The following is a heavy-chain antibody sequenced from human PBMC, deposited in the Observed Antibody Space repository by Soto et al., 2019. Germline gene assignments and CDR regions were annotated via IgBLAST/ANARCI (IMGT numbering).Heavy chain of an antibody. CDR2: IWYDGSNK. V-gene: IGHV3-33*01. CDR1: GFTFSSYG. Sequence: PGGSLRLSCAASGFTFSSYGMHWVRQAPGKGLEWVAVIWYDGSNKYYADSVKGRFTISRDNSKNTLYLQMNSLRAEDTAVYYCARVPRVSSGYYGLRYYYGMDVWGQGTTVTVSS. CDR3: ARVPRVSSGYYGLRYYYGMDV. D-gene: IGHD3-22*01. J-gene: IGHJ6*02.